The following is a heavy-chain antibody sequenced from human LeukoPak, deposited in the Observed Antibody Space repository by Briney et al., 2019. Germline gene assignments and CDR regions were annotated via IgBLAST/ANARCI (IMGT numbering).Heavy chain of an antibody. CDR2: IDYSGIT. J-gene: IGHJ6*03. Sequence: PSETLSLTCTVSGDSINIISYHWGWLRQPPGKGLEWIGSIDYSGITSYKPSLRSRVTISADTSKNQLSLKLSSVTAADTAVYYCARVDSSSWYPWDYYYMDVWGKGTTVTVSS. CDR3: ARVDSSSWYPWDYYYMDV. CDR1: GDSINIISYH. D-gene: IGHD6-13*01. V-gene: IGHV4-39*07.